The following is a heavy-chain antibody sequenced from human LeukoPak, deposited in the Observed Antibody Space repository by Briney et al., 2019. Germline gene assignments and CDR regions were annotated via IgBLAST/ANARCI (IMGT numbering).Heavy chain of an antibody. Sequence: SETLSLTCSVSGASLSSSSNYWGWIRQPPGKGLEWIGSIYYSASTSYNPSFKSRVTISAGTSNRQFSLELSSVTAADTAVYYCARNTGSYIDYWGQGTLVTVSS. V-gene: IGHV4-39*01. CDR2: IYYSAST. CDR1: GASLSSSSNY. CDR3: ARNTGSYIDY. J-gene: IGHJ4*02. D-gene: IGHD1-26*01.